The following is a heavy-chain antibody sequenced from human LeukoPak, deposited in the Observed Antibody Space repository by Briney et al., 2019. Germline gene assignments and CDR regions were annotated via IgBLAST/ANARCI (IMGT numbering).Heavy chain of an antibody. CDR2: IKPDESEK. J-gene: IGHJ4*02. V-gene: IGHV3-7*03. CDR3: AKDPLGGSRGQKSDY. Sequence: GGSLRLSCEASGFTFSSYWMHWVRQAPGKGQEWVANIKPDESEKYYVDSVKGRFTISRDNSKNTLYLQMNSLRAEDTAVYYCAKDPLGGSRGQKSDYWGQGTLVTVSS. CDR1: GFTFSSYW. D-gene: IGHD2-15*01.